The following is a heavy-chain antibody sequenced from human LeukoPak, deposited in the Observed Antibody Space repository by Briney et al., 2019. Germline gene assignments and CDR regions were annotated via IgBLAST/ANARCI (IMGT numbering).Heavy chain of an antibody. CDR1: GGTFSSYA. V-gene: IGHV1-69*04. Sequence: SVKVSCKASGGTFSSYAISWVRQAPGQGLEWMGRIIPILGIANYAQKFQGRVTITADKSTSTAYMELSSLRSEDTAVYYCARDQLLLWFGELFIGGWFDPWGQGTLVTVSS. J-gene: IGHJ5*02. CDR3: ARDQLLLWFGELFIGGWFDP. CDR2: IIPILGIA. D-gene: IGHD3-10*01.